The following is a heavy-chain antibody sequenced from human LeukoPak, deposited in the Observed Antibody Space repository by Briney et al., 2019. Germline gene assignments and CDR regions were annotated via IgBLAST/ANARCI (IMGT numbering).Heavy chain of an antibody. CDR2: INPNSGGT. CDR3: ARDRGKRVVAITMVRGVVDY. V-gene: IGHV1-2*02. D-gene: IGHD3-10*01. J-gene: IGHJ4*02. CDR1: GYTFTGYY. Sequence: GASVKVSCKASGYTFTGYYMHWVRQAPGQGLEWMGWINPNSGGTNYAQKFQGRVTMTRDTSISTAYMELSRLRSDDTAVYYCARDRGKRVVAITMVRGVVDYWGQGTLVTVSS.